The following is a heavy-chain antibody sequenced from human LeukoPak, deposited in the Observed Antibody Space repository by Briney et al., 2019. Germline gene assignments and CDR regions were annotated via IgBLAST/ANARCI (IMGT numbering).Heavy chain of an antibody. Sequence: SETLSLTCAVYGGSFSGYYWSWIRQPPGKGLEWIGEINHSGSTNYNPSLKSRVTISVDTSKNQFSLKLSSVTAADTAAYYCASTMYSSSWFRPGYWGQGTLVTVSS. CDR2: INHSGST. CDR3: ASTMYSSSWFRPGY. J-gene: IGHJ4*02. D-gene: IGHD6-13*01. V-gene: IGHV4-34*01. CDR1: GGSFSGYY.